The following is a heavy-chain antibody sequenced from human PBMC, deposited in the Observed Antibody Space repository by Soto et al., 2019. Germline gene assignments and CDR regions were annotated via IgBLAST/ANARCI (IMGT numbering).Heavy chain of an antibody. CDR1: GFRFGDYA. D-gene: IGHD2-21*02. J-gene: IGHJ5*02. Sequence: QPGGSLRLSCLGSGFRFGDYALNWVRQAPGKGLEWISVIYWDGSTYYADSVKGRFAMSRDNSKNTLFLQMNSVRAEDTAVYYCVRCHTCGSDCYQDWFDPWGQGTLVTVSS. CDR2: IYWDGST. V-gene: IGHV3-53*01. CDR3: VRCHTCGSDCYQDWFDP.